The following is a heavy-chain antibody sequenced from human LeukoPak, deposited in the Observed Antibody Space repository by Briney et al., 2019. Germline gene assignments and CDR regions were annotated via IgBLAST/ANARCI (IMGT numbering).Heavy chain of an antibody. Sequence: PGGSLRLSCAASGLTFSNAWMRWIRQAPGKGLEWVSVIYSGGSTYYAESVKGRFTSARDNSKSALYLQMNSLRTEDTAVYYCSKSPRELLLRSWGQGTLVTVSS. CDR2: IYSGGST. CDR1: GLTFSNAW. V-gene: IGHV3-53*01. CDR3: SKSPRELLLRS. D-gene: IGHD1-26*01. J-gene: IGHJ5*02.